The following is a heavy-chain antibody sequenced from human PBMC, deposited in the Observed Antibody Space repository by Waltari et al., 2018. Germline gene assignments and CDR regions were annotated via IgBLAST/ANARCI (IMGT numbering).Heavy chain of an antibody. V-gene: IGHV4-4*07. CDR3: ARDQVEARSAYYYYMDV. Sequence: QVQLQESGPGLVKPSETLSLTCTVSGGSISSYYWSWIRQPAGKGLEWIGRTYTSGRTNDNPSLKSGVTMSVDTSKNQFSLKLSSVTAADTAVYYCARDQVEARSAYYYYMDVWGKGTTVTISS. J-gene: IGHJ6*03. D-gene: IGHD6-6*01. CDR2: TYTSGRT. CDR1: GGSISSYY.